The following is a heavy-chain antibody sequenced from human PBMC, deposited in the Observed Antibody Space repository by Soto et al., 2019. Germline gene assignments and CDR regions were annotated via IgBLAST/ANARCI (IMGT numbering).Heavy chain of an antibody. CDR1: GFTFSSYG. CDR2: ISYDGSNK. CDR3: AKGGGYKPQADFDY. V-gene: IGHV3-30*18. D-gene: IGHD5-12*01. Sequence: ESGGGVVQPGRSLRLSCAASGFTFSSYGMHWVRQAPGKGLEWVAVISYDGSNKDYADSVKGRFTIAKDNSKNTLYLQMNSLRAEDTAVYYCAKGGGYKPQADFDYWGQGTLATVSS. J-gene: IGHJ4*02.